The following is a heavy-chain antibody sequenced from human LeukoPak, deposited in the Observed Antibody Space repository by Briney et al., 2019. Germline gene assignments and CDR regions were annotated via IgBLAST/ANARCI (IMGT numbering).Heavy chain of an antibody. V-gene: IGHV1-18*01. J-gene: IGHJ6*02. CDR3: ARAGYCSSASCYAGGEYYYSGMDV. CDR2: IIANNGKT. D-gene: IGHD2-2*01. CDR1: GSTFTSNG. Sequence: ASVTVSCKASGSTFTSNGISWVRQAPGQGLEWMGGIIANNGKTHFAQKFQGRVTMTTDTSTSTAYMELRSLRSEDTAVYYCARAGYCSSASCYAGGEYYYSGMDVWGQGTTVTVSS.